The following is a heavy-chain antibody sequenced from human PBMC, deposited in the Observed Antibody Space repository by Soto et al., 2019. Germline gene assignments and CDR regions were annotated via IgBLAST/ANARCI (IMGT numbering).Heavy chain of an antibody. V-gene: IGHV3-21*04. D-gene: IGHD3-16*02. Sequence: PGGSLRLSCAASGFTFTRYSMNWVRQAPGKGLEWVSSISSTTNYIYYGDSMKGRFTISRDNAKNSLYLEMNSLRADDTAVYYCARDNYVWGSYRRSHFDYWGQGTLVTVSS. CDR3: ARDNYVWGSYRRSHFDY. CDR2: ISSTTNYI. CDR1: GFTFTRYS. J-gene: IGHJ4*02.